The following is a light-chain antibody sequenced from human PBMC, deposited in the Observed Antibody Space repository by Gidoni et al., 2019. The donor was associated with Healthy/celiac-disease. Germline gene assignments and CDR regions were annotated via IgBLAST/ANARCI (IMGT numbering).Light chain of an antibody. CDR2: EGS. Sequence: QSAPTQPASLSGSPGQSITISCTGTSSDVGSYNLVSWYQQHPGKAPKLMIYEGSKRPSGVSNRFSGSKSGNTASLTISGLQAEDEADYYCCSYAGSSSLYVFGTGTKVTVL. V-gene: IGLV2-23*01. CDR1: SSDVGSYNL. CDR3: CSYAGSSSLYV. J-gene: IGLJ1*01.